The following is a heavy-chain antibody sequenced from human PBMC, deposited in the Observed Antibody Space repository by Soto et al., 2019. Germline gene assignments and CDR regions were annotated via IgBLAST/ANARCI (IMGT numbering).Heavy chain of an antibody. V-gene: IGHV3-30-3*01. Sequence: PGGPLRLSCAAAGFTFSSYAMHWVRQAPGKGLEWVAVISYDGSNKYYADSVKGRFTISRDNSKNTLYLQMNSLRAEDTAVYYCARGRHYYDSSGYSQADYWGQGTLVTVSS. J-gene: IGHJ4*02. CDR2: ISYDGSNK. CDR3: ARGRHYYDSSGYSQADY. CDR1: GFTFSSYA. D-gene: IGHD3-22*01.